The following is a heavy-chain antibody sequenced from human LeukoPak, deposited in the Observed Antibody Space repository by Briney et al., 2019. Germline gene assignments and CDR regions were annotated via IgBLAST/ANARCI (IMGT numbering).Heavy chain of an antibody. J-gene: IGHJ6*03. CDR2: IRSKAYGGTT. CDR3: TRDRPEVLLWFGELLSPHYYYMDV. V-gene: IGHV3-49*04. CDR1: GFTFGDYA. D-gene: IGHD3-10*01. Sequence: GGSLRLSCTASGFTFGDYAMSWVRQAPGKGLEWVGFIRSKAYGGTTEYAASVKGRFTISRDDSKSIAYLQMNSLKTEDTAVYYCTRDRPEVLLWFGELLSPHYYYMDVWGKGTTVTISS.